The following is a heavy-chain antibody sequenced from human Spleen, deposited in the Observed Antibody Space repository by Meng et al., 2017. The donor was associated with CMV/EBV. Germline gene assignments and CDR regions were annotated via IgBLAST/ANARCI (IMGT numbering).Heavy chain of an antibody. CDR3: VGLIAGDGGRGH. V-gene: IGHV4-61*03. CDR1: GASVSSGSYP. D-gene: IGHD6-19*01. J-gene: IGHJ4*02. Sequence: VAGASVSSGSYPWTWVRQPPGKGLEWIGLTIYGASTNYNPSLRSRLTISVDTSKTHFSLNLNSVTAADTAVYYCVGLIAGDGGRGHWGQGTLVTVSS. CDR2: TIYGAST.